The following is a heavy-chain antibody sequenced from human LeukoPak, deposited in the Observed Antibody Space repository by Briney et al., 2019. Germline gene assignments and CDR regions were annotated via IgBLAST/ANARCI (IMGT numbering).Heavy chain of an antibody. V-gene: IGHV3-21*01. Sequence: GGSLRLSCAASGFTFSSYSMNWVRQAPGKGLEWVSSISSSSSYIYYADSVKGRFTISRDNAKNSLYLQMNSLRAEDTAVYYCARDCSGSYPYYYGMDVWGQGTTVTVSS. CDR1: GFTFSSYS. J-gene: IGHJ6*02. CDR2: ISSSSSYI. CDR3: ARDCSGSYPYYYGMDV. D-gene: IGHD1-26*01.